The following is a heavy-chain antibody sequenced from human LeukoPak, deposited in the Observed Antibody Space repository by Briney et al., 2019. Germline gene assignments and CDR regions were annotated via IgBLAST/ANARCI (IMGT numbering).Heavy chain of an antibody. J-gene: IGHJ4*02. D-gene: IGHD3-9*01. V-gene: IGHV3-30*09. CDR1: GFTFSSYA. CDR3: ARESYDILTGYYNRPNYFDY. CDR2: ISYDGSNK. Sequence: PGRSLRLSCAASGFTFSSYAMHWVRQAPGKGLEWVAVISYDGSNKYYADSVKGRFAISRDNSKNTLYLQMNSLRAEDTAVYYCARESYDILTGYYNRPNYFDYWGQGTLVTVSS.